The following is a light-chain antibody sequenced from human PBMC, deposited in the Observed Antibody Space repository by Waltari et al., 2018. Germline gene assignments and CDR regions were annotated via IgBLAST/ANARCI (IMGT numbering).Light chain of an antibody. Sequence: QSALTQPRSVSGSPGQSVTISCAGTGSDVGDFNSVSWYQQHSGKAPKLVIFDVTKRPSGAPDRFPGSKSGPSASLTVFGRQAEDEADYYCCSYAGIWVFGGWTKLTVL. CDR1: GSDVGDFNS. V-gene: IGLV2-11*01. CDR2: DVT. CDR3: CSYAGIWV. J-gene: IGLJ3*02.